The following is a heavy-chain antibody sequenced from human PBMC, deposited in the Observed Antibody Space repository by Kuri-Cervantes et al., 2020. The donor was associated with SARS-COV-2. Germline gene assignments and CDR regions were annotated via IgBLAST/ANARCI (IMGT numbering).Heavy chain of an antibody. V-gene: IGHV1-8*01. D-gene: IGHD6-6*01. CDR3: ARGGPLAARLRPVDY. J-gene: IGHJ4*02. Sequence: ASVKVSCKASGDTFNSFTVSWVRQAPGQGLEWMGGIVPMFGRGNYAQKFQGRVTMTRNTSISTAYMELSSLRSEDTAVYYCARGGPLAARLRPVDYWGQGTLVTVSS. CDR2: IVPMFGRG. CDR1: GDTFNSFT.